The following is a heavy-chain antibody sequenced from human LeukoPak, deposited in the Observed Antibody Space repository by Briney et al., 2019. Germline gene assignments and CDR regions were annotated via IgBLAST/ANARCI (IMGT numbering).Heavy chain of an antibody. CDR3: ARTSAGAPNY. D-gene: IGHD3-10*01. CDR1: GFTFSSYE. Sequence: GGSLRLSCAASGFTFSSYEMNWVRQAPGKGLEWVSYISSSSSTIYYADSVKGRFTISRDDAKNSLYLQMNSLRAEDTAVYYCARTSAGAPNYWGQGTLVTVSS. J-gene: IGHJ4*02. V-gene: IGHV3-48*01. CDR2: ISSSSSTI.